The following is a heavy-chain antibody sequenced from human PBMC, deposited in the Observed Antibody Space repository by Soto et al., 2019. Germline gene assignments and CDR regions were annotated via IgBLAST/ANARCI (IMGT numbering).Heavy chain of an antibody. CDR1: GGSFSGYY. Sequence: SETLSLTCAVYGGSFSGYYWSWIRQPPGKGLEWIGEINHSGSTNYNPSLKSRVTISVDTSKNQFSLKLSSVTAADTAVYYCARGKYDFWSGYSLWYFDYWGQGTLGTVSS. J-gene: IGHJ4*02. CDR2: INHSGST. D-gene: IGHD3-3*01. V-gene: IGHV4-34*01. CDR3: ARGKYDFWSGYSLWYFDY.